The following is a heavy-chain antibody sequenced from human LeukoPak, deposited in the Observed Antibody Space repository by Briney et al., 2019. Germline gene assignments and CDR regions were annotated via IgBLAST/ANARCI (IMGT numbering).Heavy chain of an antibody. D-gene: IGHD3-10*01. CDR2: IYYSGST. Sequence: PSETLSLTCTVSGGSISSYYWSWIRQPPGKGLESIGYIYYSGSTNYNPSLKSRVTISVDTSKNQFSLKLSSVTAADTAVYYCARFVSHMIRGSSYYYYMDVWGKGTTVTISS. V-gene: IGHV4-59*01. CDR3: ARFVSHMIRGSSYYYYMDV. J-gene: IGHJ6*03. CDR1: GGSISSYY.